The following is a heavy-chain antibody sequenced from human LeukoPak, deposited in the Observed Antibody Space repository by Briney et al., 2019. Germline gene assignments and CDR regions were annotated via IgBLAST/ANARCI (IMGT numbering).Heavy chain of an antibody. D-gene: IGHD2-8*01. V-gene: IGHV4-59*01. CDR2: IYHSWST. J-gene: IGHJ6*02. CDR3: VRNGRDYYYDMDV. Sequence: SETLSLTCTVSRGSIRSYYWSWIRQPPGKGLEWIGYIYHSWSTNYNPSLKSRVTISVGISKNQFSLKLSSVTAADTAVYYCVRNGRDYYYDMDVWGQGTAVTVSS. CDR1: RGSIRSYY.